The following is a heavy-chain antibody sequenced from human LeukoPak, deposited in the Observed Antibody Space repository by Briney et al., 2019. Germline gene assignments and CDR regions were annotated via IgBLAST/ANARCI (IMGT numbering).Heavy chain of an antibody. CDR3: AKGGCSSTRCTPYDY. CDR2: ISWNSGSI. Sequence: PGRSLRLSCAASGFTFDDYAMHWVRQAPGKGLEWVSGISWNSGSIGYADSVKGRFTISRDNAKNSLYLQMNSLRAEDMALYYCAKGGCSSTRCTPYDYWGQGTLVTVSS. V-gene: IGHV3-9*03. J-gene: IGHJ4*02. CDR1: GFTFDDYA. D-gene: IGHD2-2*01.